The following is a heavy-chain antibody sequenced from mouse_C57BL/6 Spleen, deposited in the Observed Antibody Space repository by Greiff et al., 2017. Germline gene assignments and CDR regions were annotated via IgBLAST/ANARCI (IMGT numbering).Heavy chain of an antibody. CDR3: ARGSYDGYIFDY. J-gene: IGHJ2*01. CDR1: GFTFTSYW. Sequence: QVQLQQPGAELVKPGASVKLSCKASGFTFTSYWMHWVKQRPGQGLEWIGMIHPNSGSTNYNEKFKSKATLTVDKSSSTAYMQLSSLTSEASAVYYCARGSYDGYIFDYWGQGTTLTVSS. CDR2: IHPNSGST. V-gene: IGHV1-64*01. D-gene: IGHD2-3*01.